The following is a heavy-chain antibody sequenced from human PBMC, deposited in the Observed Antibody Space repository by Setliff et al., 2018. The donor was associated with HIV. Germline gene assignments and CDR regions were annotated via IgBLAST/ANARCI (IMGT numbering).Heavy chain of an antibody. CDR1: GYTFTSYY. J-gene: IGHJ3*02. Sequence: ASVKVSCKASGYTFTSYYMHGVGQAPGQGLEWMGIINPSGGSTSYAQKFQGRVTMTRDTSTSTVYMELSSLRSEDTAVYYCVRGGARSHGATRVAGAFDIWGQGAMVTVSS. CDR3: VRGGARSHGATRVAGAFDI. V-gene: IGHV1-46*01. CDR2: INPSGGST. D-gene: IGHD1-26*01.